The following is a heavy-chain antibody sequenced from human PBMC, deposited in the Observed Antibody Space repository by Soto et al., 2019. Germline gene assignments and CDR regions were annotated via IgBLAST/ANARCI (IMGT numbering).Heavy chain of an antibody. CDR1: GFTFSSYA. J-gene: IGHJ4*02. CDR2: ISGSGGST. Sequence: GGSLRLSCAASGFTFSSYAMSWVRQAPGKGLEWVSAISGSGGSTYCADSVKGRFTISRDNSKNTLYLQMNSLRAEDTAVYYCATLVGIYCSSTSCPFDYWGQGTLVTVSS. CDR3: ATLVGIYCSSTSCPFDY. D-gene: IGHD2-2*01. V-gene: IGHV3-23*01.